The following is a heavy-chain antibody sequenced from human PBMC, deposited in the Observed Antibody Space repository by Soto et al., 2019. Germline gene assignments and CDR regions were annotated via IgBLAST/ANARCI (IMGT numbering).Heavy chain of an antibody. J-gene: IGHJ6*02. D-gene: IGHD3-22*01. CDR3: ARSSSGYYYSNYYYGLDV. V-gene: IGHV6-1*01. CDR2: TYYRSQWYN. CDR1: GDSVSSISAA. Sequence: QSPTLSLTCVISGDSVSSISAAWNWIRQSPSGGLEWLGRTYYRSQWYNDYAVSVKSRLIINPYTSWNMFSLQLNSVTPEDTAVDYCARSSSGYYYSNYYYGLDVWGQGTTVTVSS.